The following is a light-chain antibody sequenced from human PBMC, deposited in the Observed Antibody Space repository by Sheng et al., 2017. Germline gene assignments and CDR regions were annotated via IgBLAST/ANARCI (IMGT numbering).Light chain of an antibody. J-gene: IGKJ1*01. Sequence: MTQSPATLSVSPGERVTLSCKASQSVANNLAWYQQKPGQAPRLLIYDVSNRATGIPARFSGSGSGTDFTLTISRLEPEDFAVYYCQQYGSSPRTFGQGTKVEVK. CDR2: DVS. CDR1: QSVANN. CDR3: QQYGSSPRT. V-gene: IGKV3-20*01.